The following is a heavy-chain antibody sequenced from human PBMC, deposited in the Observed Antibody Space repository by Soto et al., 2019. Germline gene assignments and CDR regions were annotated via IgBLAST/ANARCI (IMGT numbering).Heavy chain of an antibody. CDR2: IYPGDSDT. V-gene: IGHV5-51*01. J-gene: IGHJ6*02. CDR1: GYSFTSYW. Sequence: PGESLKISCTGSGYSFTSYWIGWVRQMPGKGLEWMGIIYPGDSDTRYSPSFQGQVTISADKSITTAYLQSSSLKASDTARYYCAGHPHPSRASSYYYYYGMDVWGQGTTVTDSS. D-gene: IGHD2-2*01. CDR3: AGHPHPSRASSYYYYYGMDV.